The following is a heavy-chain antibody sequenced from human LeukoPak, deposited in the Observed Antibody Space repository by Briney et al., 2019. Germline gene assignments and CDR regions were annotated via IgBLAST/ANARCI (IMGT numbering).Heavy chain of an antibody. V-gene: IGHV4-59*01. CDR3: ARGGGSITMIGGYFDY. Sequence: PSETLSLTCTVSGGSISSYYWSWIRQPPGKGLEWIGYIYYSGSTNYNPSLKSRVTISVDTSKNQFSLKLSSVTAADTAVYYCARGGGSITMIGGYFDYWGQGTLVTVSS. CDR1: GGSISSYY. CDR2: IYYSGST. J-gene: IGHJ4*02. D-gene: IGHD3-22*01.